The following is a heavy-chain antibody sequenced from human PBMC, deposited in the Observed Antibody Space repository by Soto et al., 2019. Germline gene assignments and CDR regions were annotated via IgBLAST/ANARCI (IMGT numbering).Heavy chain of an antibody. V-gene: IGHV4-30-2*01. CDR2: IYHSGST. CDR1: GGPISSGGYS. J-gene: IGHJ6*02. Sequence: QLQLQESGSGLVKPSQTLSLTCAVSGGPISSGGYSWSWIRQPPGKGLEWIGYIYHSGSTYYNPSLKDRVTISVDRSQNQFSLKLSSVTAADTAVYYCSSGWYIDAGYYYGMDVWGQGTTVTVSS. CDR3: SSGWYIDAGYYYGMDV. D-gene: IGHD6-19*01.